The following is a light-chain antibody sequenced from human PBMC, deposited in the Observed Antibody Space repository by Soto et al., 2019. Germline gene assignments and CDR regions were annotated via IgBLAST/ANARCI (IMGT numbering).Light chain of an antibody. CDR2: GAS. J-gene: IGKJ4*01. Sequence: EIVMTQSPATLSVSPGERATLSCRASQSVSSNLAWYQQKPGQAPRLLIYGASTRATGISARFSGSGSGTEITLTLSSLQSEHFAIYYCQQDNDWPPLTFGGGTKVE. CDR1: QSVSSN. V-gene: IGKV3-15*01. CDR3: QQDNDWPPLT.